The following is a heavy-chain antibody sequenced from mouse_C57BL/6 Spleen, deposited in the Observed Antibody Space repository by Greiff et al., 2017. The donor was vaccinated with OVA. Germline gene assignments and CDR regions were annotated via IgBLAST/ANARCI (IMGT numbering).Heavy chain of an antibody. CDR1: GFSLTSYG. V-gene: IGHV2-2*01. CDR3: ARNYDYDDYFDY. D-gene: IGHD2-4*01. CDR2: IWSGGST. J-gene: IGHJ2*01. Sequence: QVQLKESGPGLVQPSQSLSITCTVSGFSLTSYGVHWVRQSPGKGLEWLGVIWSGGSTDYNAAFISRLSISKDNSKSQVFFKMNSLQADDTAIYYCARNYDYDDYFDYWGQGTTLTVSS.